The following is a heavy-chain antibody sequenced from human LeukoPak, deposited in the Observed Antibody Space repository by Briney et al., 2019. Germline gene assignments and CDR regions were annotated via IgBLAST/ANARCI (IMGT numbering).Heavy chain of an antibody. CDR2: IIGSGNSI. CDR1: GFTFGTYA. D-gene: IGHD3-16*02. Sequence: GSLRLSCAASGFTFGTYAMSWVRQAPGKGLEWVSLIIGSGNSIHYADSVKGRFTISRDNFKNTVFLQLNSLRPEDTAVYYCAKHGDNVWGSFRFGLDYWGQGTLVTVSS. J-gene: IGHJ4*02. V-gene: IGHV3-23*01. CDR3: AKHGDNVWGSFRFGLDY.